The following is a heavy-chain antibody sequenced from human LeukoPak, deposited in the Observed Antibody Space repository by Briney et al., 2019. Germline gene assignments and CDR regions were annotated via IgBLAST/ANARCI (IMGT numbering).Heavy chain of an antibody. Sequence: GGSLRLSCAASGFTFSNYEMNWIRQAPGKGLEWISYISNSGNTKYYADSVKGRFSISRDNANNSVYLQMNNLRAEDTAVYYCAAVIDYWGQGTLVTVSS. J-gene: IGHJ4*02. CDR1: GFTFSNYE. V-gene: IGHV3-48*03. CDR2: ISNSGNTK. CDR3: AAVIDY.